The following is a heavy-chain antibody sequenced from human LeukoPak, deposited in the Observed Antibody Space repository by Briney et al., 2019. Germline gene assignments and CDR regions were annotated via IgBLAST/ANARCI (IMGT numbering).Heavy chain of an antibody. CDR1: GYTFTGYY. V-gene: IGHV1-2*02. D-gene: IGHD3-22*01. J-gene: IGHJ5*02. CDR2: INPNSGGT. CDR3: ARDRVDDSSGYYYGGGWFDP. Sequence: ASVKVSCKASGYTFTGYYMHWVRQAPGQGLEWMGWINPNSGGTNYAQKFQGRVTMTRDMSTSTVYMELSSLRSEDTAVYYCARDRVDDSSGYYYGGGWFDPWGQGTLVTVSS.